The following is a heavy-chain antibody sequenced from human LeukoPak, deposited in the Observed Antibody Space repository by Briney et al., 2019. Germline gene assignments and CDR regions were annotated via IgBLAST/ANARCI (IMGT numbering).Heavy chain of an antibody. CDR2: ISSSSSYI. V-gene: IGHV3-21*01. J-gene: IGHJ4*02. D-gene: IGHD2-15*01. CDR1: GFTFSSYG. Sequence: GGSLRLSCAASGFTFSSYGMHWVRQAPGKGLEWVSSISSSSSYIYYADSVKGRFTISRDNAKNSLYLQMNSLRAEDTAVYYCARAGEYCSGGSCFHLFDYWGQGTLVTVSS. CDR3: ARAGEYCSGGSCFHLFDY.